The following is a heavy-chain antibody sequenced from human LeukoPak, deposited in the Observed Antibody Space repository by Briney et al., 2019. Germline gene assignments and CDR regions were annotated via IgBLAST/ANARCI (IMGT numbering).Heavy chain of an antibody. CDR1: GYTFTISD. CDR3: ARTGYYDSSGYPLDP. CDR2: MNPNSGNT. J-gene: IGHJ5*02. Sequence: ASVKVSCKASGYTFTISDINWVRHATGQGLEWMGWMNPNSGNTGYAQKFQGRGSMTRNTSISTAYMELSSLRSEDTAAYYCARTGYYDSSGYPLDPWGQGTLVTVSS. V-gene: IGHV1-8*01. D-gene: IGHD3-22*01.